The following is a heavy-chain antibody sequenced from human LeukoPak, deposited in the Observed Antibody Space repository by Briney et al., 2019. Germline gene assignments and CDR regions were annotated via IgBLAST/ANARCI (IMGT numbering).Heavy chain of an antibody. CDR1: GFIFSHYY. D-gene: IGHD3-10*01. CDR2: VSNGGSTI. V-gene: IGHV3-11*01. J-gene: IGHJ6*02. Sequence: PGGSLRLSCAASGFIFSHYYMTWIRQAPGKGLEWLSYVSNGGSTIYYADSVKGRFTVSRDNAKNSLYLHMNSLRAEDTAVYYCARDRPYYYGSGSQYYYYYGMGVWGQGTTVTVSS. CDR3: ARDRPYYYGSGSQYYYYYGMGV.